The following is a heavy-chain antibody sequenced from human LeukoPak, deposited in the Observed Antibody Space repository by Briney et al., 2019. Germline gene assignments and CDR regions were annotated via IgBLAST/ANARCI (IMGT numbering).Heavy chain of an antibody. CDR2: IYYSGST. V-gene: IGHV4-38-2*01. CDR1: GYSISSGYY. J-gene: IGHJ4*02. D-gene: IGHD1-26*01. CDR3: ARRSGSYYDI. Sequence: PSETLSLTCAVSGYSISSGYYWGWIRQPPGKGLEWIGSIYYSGSTYYNPSLKSRVTISVDTSKNQFSLKLSSVTAADTAVYYCARRSGSYYDIWGQGTLVTVSS.